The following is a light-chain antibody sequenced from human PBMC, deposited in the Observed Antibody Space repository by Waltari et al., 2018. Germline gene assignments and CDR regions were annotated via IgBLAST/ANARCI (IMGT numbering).Light chain of an antibody. CDR2: KAS. CDR1: QSIGSW. J-gene: IGKJ1*01. Sequence: DIQMTQSPSTLSASVGDRVTISCRASQSIGSWLAWYQQKPGKAPKLLIYKASSLESGVPSSFSGSGSGTEFTLTISSLQPDDFATYYCQQYNSYPWTFGQGTKVEIK. CDR3: QQYNSYPWT. V-gene: IGKV1-5*03.